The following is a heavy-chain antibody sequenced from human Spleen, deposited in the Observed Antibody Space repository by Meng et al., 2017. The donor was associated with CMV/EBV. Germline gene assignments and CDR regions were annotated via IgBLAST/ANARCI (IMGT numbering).Heavy chain of an antibody. CDR2: INQDESQK. D-gene: IGHD6-13*01. CDR1: GFTFSSHW. J-gene: IGHJ6*02. V-gene: IGHV3-7*04. Sequence: GESLKISCAASGFTFSSHWMTWVRQAPGEGLEWVANINQDESQKNYVDSVKGRFTISRDNAKNSLFLQINSLRVEDTAVYFCARVAAAGRGMDVWGPGTTVTVSS. CDR3: ARVAAAGRGMDV.